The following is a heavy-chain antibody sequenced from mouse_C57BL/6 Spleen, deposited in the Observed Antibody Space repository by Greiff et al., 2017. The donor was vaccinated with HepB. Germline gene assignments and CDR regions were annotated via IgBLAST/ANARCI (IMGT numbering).Heavy chain of an antibody. Sequence: EVMLVESGGDLVKPGGSLKLSCAASGFTFSSYGMSWVRQTPDKRLEWVATISSGGSYTYYPDSVKGRFTISRDNAKNTLYLQMSSLKSEDTAMYYCARHERYFEVWGKGTTVTVAS. CDR1: GFTFSSYG. CDR2: ISSGGSYT. CDR3: ARHERYFEV. V-gene: IGHV5-6*01. J-gene: IGHJ1*03.